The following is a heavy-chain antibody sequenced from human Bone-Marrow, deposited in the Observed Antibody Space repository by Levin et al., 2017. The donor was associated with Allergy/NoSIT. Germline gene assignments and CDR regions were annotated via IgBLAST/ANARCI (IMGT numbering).Heavy chain of an antibody. CDR2: ISWNSGSI. V-gene: IGHV3-9*01. J-gene: IGHJ5*02. Sequence: GGSLRLSCAASGFTFDDYAMHWVRQAPGKGLEWVSGISWNSGSIGYADSVKGRFTISRDNAKNSLYLQMNSLRAEDTALYYCAKGMSLGYNWNDGGANESYNWFDPWGQGTLVTVSS. CDR3: AKGMSLGYNWNDGGANESYNWFDP. D-gene: IGHD1-1*01. CDR1: GFTFDDYA.